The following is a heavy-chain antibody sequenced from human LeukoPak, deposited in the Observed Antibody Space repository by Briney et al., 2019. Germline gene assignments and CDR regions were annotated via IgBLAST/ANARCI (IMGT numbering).Heavy chain of an antibody. CDR3: ARPRESQRRSSPFAD. CDR1: GGSISSSTYY. D-gene: IGHD3-10*01. Sequence: SETLSLTCTVSGGSISSSTYYWGWIRQPPGKGLEWIGSIFDSGYTYSNACAKKHATMTIDTSKNMFSLKLTSVTAADTAVYYCARPRESQRRSSPFADSGQGRLATVSS. CDR2: IFDSGYT. J-gene: IGHJ4*02. V-gene: IGHV4-39*01.